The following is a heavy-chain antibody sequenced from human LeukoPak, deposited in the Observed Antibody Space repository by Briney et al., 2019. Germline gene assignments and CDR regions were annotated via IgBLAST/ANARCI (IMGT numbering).Heavy chain of an antibody. CDR2: IYYSGST. J-gene: IGHJ4*02. CDR1: GGSVSTYY. Sequence: SETLSLTCTVSGGSVSTYYWSWIRQPRGKGLEWIGYIYYSGSTNYNPSLKSRVTISIDTSKNQFSLKLSSVTAADTAVYYCARQQQLVRVDYWGQGILVTVSS. CDR3: ARQQQLVRVDY. D-gene: IGHD6-13*01. V-gene: IGHV4-59*08.